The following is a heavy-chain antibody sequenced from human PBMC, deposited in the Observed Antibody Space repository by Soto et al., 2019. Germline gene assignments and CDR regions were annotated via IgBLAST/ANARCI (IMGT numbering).Heavy chain of an antibody. CDR2: IWYDGTKK. V-gene: IGHV3-33*01. Sequence: QVQLVESGGGVVQPGGSLRLSCAASGLTFSSFGMHWIRQAPGKGLEWVTAIWYDGTKKFYADSVRGRFTISRDNSKKTXYLQMNNLRAEDTAVYYCARDDWDARPPVTTGWFDYWGQGTLVTVSS. D-gene: IGHD4-17*01. J-gene: IGHJ4*02. CDR3: ARDDWDARPPVTTGWFDY. CDR1: GLTFSSFG.